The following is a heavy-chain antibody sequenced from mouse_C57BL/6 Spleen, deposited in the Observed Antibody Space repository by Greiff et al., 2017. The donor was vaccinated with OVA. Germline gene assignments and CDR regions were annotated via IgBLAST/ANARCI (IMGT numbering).Heavy chain of an antibody. CDR3: ASHYYGSSLFAY. D-gene: IGHD1-1*01. CDR2: ISSGSSTI. V-gene: IGHV5-17*01. Sequence: EVQGVESGGGLVKPGGSLKLSCAASGFTFSDYGMHWVRQAPEKGLEWVAYISSGSSTIYYADTVKGRFTISRDNAKNTLFLRMTSLRSEDTAMYYCASHYYGSSLFAYWGQGTLVTVSA. J-gene: IGHJ3*01. CDR1: GFTFSDYG.